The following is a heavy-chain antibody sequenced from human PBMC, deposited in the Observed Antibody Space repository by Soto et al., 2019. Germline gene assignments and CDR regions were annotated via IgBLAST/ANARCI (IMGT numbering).Heavy chain of an antibody. CDR3: ARRDSGYIHGPPHYYYGLDV. CDR1: GGSISSGGYY. V-gene: IGHV4-31*03. Sequence: QVQLQESGPGLVKPSQTLSLTCSVSGGSISSGGYYWCWVRQHPGKGLEWLGYIDYSGSTNYNPSLKSRLSMSVDTSKNHFSLQLTSVTAADTAVYYCARRDSGYIHGPPHYYYGLDVWGQGTTVTVSS. CDR2: IDYSGST. D-gene: IGHD5-18*01. J-gene: IGHJ6*02.